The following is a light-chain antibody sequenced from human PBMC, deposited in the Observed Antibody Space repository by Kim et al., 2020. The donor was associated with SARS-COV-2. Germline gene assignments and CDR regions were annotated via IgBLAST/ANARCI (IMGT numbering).Light chain of an antibody. V-gene: IGKV1-27*01. CDR1: QGISNY. Sequence: DIQMTQSPSSLSASVGDRVTITCRASQGISNYLAWYQQKPGKVPKLLIYAASTLQSGVPSRFSGSGSGTDFTLTISRLQPEDGATYYCQKYNRGPWTFGQGTKVDIK. CDR2: AAS. CDR3: QKYNRGPWT. J-gene: IGKJ1*01.